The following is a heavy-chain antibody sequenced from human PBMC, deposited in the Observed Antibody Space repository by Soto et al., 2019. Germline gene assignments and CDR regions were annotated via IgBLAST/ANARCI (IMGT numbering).Heavy chain of an antibody. CDR1: GGTFSSYA. CDR2: IIPIFGTA. CDR3: ARDRFTYCGGDCYYGMDV. J-gene: IGHJ6*02. Sequence: GASVKVSCKASGGTFSSYAISWVRQAPGQGLEWMRGIIPIFGTANYAQKFQGRVTITADESTSTAYMELSSLRSEDTAVYYCARDRFTYCGGDCYYGMDVWGQGTTVTVSS. D-gene: IGHD2-21*01. V-gene: IGHV1-69*13.